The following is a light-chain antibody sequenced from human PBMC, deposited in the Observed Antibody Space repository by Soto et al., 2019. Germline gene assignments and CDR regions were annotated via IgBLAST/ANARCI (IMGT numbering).Light chain of an antibody. J-gene: IGKJ2*01. CDR2: GAS. V-gene: IGKV3-15*01. Sequence: EIVMTQSPATLSVSPGERATLSCRASQSVSSNLAWYQQKPGQAPRLLIYGASTRATDIPARFSGSGSGTEFTLTISSLQSEDFAVYYCQQYNNWPSYTFGQGTKLVIK. CDR1: QSVSSN. CDR3: QQYNNWPSYT.